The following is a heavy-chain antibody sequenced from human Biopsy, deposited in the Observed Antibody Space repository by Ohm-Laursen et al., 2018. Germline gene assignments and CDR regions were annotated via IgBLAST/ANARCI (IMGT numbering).Heavy chain of an antibody. Sequence: SETLSLTCTVSGGSISSSTTYYWAWLRQPPGKGLEWIGSIYNTETTFYNPSLKSRVTISVDTSTNQFSLKVSSVTAADTALYFCARHPTGFWLDPWGQGALVTVSS. CDR1: GGSISSSTTYY. CDR2: IYNTETT. J-gene: IGHJ5*02. V-gene: IGHV4-39*01. CDR3: ARHPTGFWLDP.